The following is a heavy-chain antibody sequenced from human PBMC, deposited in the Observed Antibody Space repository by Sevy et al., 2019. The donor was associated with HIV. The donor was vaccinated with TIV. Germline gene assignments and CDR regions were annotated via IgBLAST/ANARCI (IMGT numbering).Heavy chain of an antibody. CDR1: GFTFSSYA. CDR3: AKLRYYYDSSGTILLFDY. CDR2: ISGSGGST. J-gene: IGHJ4*02. V-gene: IGHV3-23*01. D-gene: IGHD3-22*01. Sequence: GGSLRLSCAASGFTFSSYAMSWVRQAPGKGLEWVSAISGSGGSTYYADSVKGRFTIPRDNSKNTLYLQMNSLRAEDTAIYYCAKLRYYYDSSGTILLFDYWGQGTLVTVSS.